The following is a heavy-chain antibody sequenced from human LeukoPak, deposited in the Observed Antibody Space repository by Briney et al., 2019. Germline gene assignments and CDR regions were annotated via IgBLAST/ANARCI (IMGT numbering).Heavy chain of an antibody. CDR2: INPNSGGT. V-gene: IGHV1-2*02. CDR3: ARELKCSSTSCYSFLDWSYSDAFDI. CDR1: GYTFTGYY. Sequence: ASVKVSCKASGYTFTGYYMHWVRQAPGQGLEWMGWINPNSGGTNYAQKFQGRVTMTRDTSISTAYMELSSLRSEDTAVYYCARELKCSSTSCYSFLDWSYSDAFDIWGQGTMVTVSS. J-gene: IGHJ3*02. D-gene: IGHD2-2*01.